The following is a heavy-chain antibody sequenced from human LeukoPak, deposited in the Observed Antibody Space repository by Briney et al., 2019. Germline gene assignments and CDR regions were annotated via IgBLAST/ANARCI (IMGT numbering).Heavy chain of an antibody. V-gene: IGHV1-3*01. CDR1: GYTFTSYA. CDR3: ARVFQGDYYGSGSYLGAPDY. Sequence: GASVKVSCKASGYTFTSYAMHWVRQAPGQRLEWMGWINAGNGNTKYSQTFQGRVTITRDTSASTAYMELSSLRSEDTAVYYCARVFQGDYYGSGSYLGAPDYWGQGTLVTVSS. J-gene: IGHJ4*02. D-gene: IGHD3-10*01. CDR2: INAGNGNT.